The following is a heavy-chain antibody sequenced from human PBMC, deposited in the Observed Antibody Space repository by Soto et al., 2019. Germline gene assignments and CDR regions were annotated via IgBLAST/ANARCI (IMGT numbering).Heavy chain of an antibody. D-gene: IGHD6-25*01. V-gene: IGHV1-58*01. CDR1: GYTFTGYY. J-gene: IGHJ6*02. Sequence: SVKVSCKASGYTFTGYYVQWVRQARGQRLEWIGWIVVGSGNTNYAQKFQERVTITRDMSTSTAYMELSSLRSEDTAVYYCAALEVGYLFMDVWGQGTTVTVSS. CDR3: AALEVGYLFMDV. CDR2: IVVGSGNT.